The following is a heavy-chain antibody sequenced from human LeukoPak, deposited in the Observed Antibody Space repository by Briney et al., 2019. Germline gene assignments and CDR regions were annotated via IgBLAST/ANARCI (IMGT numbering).Heavy chain of an antibody. D-gene: IGHD1-26*01. V-gene: IGHV4-4*02. J-gene: IGHJ4*02. CDR3: ARTGGYSGSIDYFDC. CDR2: IYHSGST. Sequence: SETLSLTCAVSGGSISSSYWWSWVRQPPGKGLEWIGEIYHSGSTSYNPSLKSRVTVSLDKSNNEFSLKLSSVTAADTAVYYCARTGGYSGSIDYFDCWGEGALVTVSS. CDR1: GGSISSSYW.